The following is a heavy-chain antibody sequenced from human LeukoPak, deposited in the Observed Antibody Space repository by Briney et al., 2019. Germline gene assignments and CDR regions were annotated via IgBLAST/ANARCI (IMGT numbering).Heavy chain of an antibody. CDR2: ITGTGHIT. J-gene: IGHJ4*02. V-gene: IGHV3-23*01. Sequence: AGGTLRLSCAASGFTFSSYGMSWVRQAPGKGLEWVSAITGTGHITYHADSVKGRFTISRDNSKNTLYLQMNSLRAEDTALYYCARDRLGAMLFFDSGGQGTLVTVSS. CDR1: GFTFSSYG. D-gene: IGHD3-16*01. CDR3: ARDRLGAMLFFDS.